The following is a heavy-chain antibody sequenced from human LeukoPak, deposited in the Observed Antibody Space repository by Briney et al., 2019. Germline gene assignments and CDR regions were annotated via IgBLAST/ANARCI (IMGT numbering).Heavy chain of an antibody. Sequence: GGSLRLSCAASGFTFSSYWMHWVRHAPGKGLVWASRINTDGSSTSYADSVKGRFTISRDNAKNTLYLQMNSLRAEDTAVYYCARDTHDNSGYYYGQFDYWGQGTLVTVSS. CDR1: GFTFSSYW. CDR3: ARDTHDNSGYYYGQFDY. D-gene: IGHD3-22*01. V-gene: IGHV3-74*01. J-gene: IGHJ4*02. CDR2: INTDGSST.